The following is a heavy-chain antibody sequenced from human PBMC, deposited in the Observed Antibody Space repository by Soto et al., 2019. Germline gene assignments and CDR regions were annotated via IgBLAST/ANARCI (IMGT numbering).Heavy chain of an antibody. Sequence: ASVKVSCKVSGYTFTGYYMHWVRQAPGQGLEWMGWINPNSGGTNYAQKFQGRVTMTRDTSISTAYMELSRLRSDDTAVYYCARALHVYYYYYGMDVWGQGTTVTVSS. CDR1: GYTFTGYY. J-gene: IGHJ6*02. V-gene: IGHV1-2*02. CDR3: ARALHVYYYYYGMDV. D-gene: IGHD4-4*01. CDR2: INPNSGGT.